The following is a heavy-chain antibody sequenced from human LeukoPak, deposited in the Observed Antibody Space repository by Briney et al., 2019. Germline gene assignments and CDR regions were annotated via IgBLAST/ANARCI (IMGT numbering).Heavy chain of an antibody. CDR2: INPSSGGT. Sequence: GASVKVSCKASGYTFTSYYMHWVRHAPGQGLEWMGWINPSSGGTEYAQKFQGRVTMTGDTSISTAYMELSRLRSDDTAVYYCARDRGSSWYVDYWGQGTLVTVSS. CDR1: GYTFTSYY. V-gene: IGHV1-2*02. D-gene: IGHD6-13*01. CDR3: ARDRGSSWYVDY. J-gene: IGHJ4*02.